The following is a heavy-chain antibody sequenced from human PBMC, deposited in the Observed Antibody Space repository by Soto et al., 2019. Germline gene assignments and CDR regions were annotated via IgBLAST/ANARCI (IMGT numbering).Heavy chain of an antibody. CDR1: GTFSTSS. J-gene: IGHJ4*02. D-gene: IGHD6-13*01. V-gene: IGHV1-69*08. Sequence: SVKVSCKAGGTFSTSSITWVRQDHGQGLEWMGRIIPLLDTVDYAQKFQGRVTITADKSTNTAYMDLTRLTFEDTAVYYCAKTAGSNSWYQTPFDYWGRGTLVTVSS. CDR2: IIPLLDTV. CDR3: AKTAGSNSWYQTPFDY.